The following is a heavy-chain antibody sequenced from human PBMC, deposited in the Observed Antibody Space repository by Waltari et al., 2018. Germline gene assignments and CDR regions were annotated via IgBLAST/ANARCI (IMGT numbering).Heavy chain of an antibody. Sequence: QVQLVQSGAEVKKPGSSVKVSCQASGGTFSSYTISCVRQATGQGLEWMGRIITILGIVNYAQKFQVRVTITADKSTSTADMGLSSRRSEDTAVYYWAGTLDSSSWTRRDFDDWGQGTLVTVSS. J-gene: IGHJ4*02. CDR3: AGTLDSSSWTRRDFDD. V-gene: IGHV1-69*02. CDR1: GGTFSSYT. CDR2: IITILGIV. D-gene: IGHD6-13*01.